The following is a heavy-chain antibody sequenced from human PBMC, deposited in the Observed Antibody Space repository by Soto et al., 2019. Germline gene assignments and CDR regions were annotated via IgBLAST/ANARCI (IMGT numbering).Heavy chain of an antibody. CDR2: IYYSGST. V-gene: IGHV4-59*01. J-gene: IGHJ6*03. Sequence: SETLSLTCTVSGGSISSYYWSWIRQPPGKGLEWIGYIYYSGSTNYNPSLKSRVTISVDTSKNQFSLKLSSVTAADTAVYYCAREIMTTVTTRTLGYYYYYMDVWGKGTTVTVSS. CDR1: GGSISSYY. D-gene: IGHD4-17*01. CDR3: AREIMTTVTTRTLGYYYYYMDV.